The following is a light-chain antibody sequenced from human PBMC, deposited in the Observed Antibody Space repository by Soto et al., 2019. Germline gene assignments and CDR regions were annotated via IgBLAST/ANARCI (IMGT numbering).Light chain of an antibody. CDR3: AAWDDSLNGVV. Sequence: QSVLAQPPSASGTPGQMVTISCSGSSSNIGSNYVNWYQQFPGSAPKLLIYTYTQRPSGVPDRFSGSKSGASASLAISGLQSEDEAEYFCAAWDDSLNGVVFGGGTKVTVL. J-gene: IGLJ3*02. V-gene: IGLV1-44*01. CDR1: SSNIGSNY. CDR2: TYT.